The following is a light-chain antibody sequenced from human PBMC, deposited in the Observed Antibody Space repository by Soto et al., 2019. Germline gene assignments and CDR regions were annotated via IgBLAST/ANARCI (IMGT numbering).Light chain of an antibody. J-gene: IGLJ3*02. CDR3: AVWDDSQFCRV. CDR1: SSNIGRSY. Sequence: QSVLTQPPSASGTPGQRVTISCSGSSSNIGRSYVYWYQQVPGAAPKLLIYKNNQRPSGVPDRFSGSKSGTSASLAISGLRSEDEADYYCAVWDDSQFCRVFGGGTKLTVL. CDR2: KNN. V-gene: IGLV1-47*01.